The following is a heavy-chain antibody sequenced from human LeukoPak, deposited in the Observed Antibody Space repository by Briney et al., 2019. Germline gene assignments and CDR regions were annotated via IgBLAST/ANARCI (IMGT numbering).Heavy chain of an antibody. CDR2: ISGSGGST. D-gene: IGHD3-9*01. V-gene: IGHV3-23*01. CDR3: AKDRYYDILTGYYMR. CDR1: GFTFSSCA. J-gene: IGHJ4*02. Sequence: PGGSLRLSCAASGFTFSSCAMSWVRQAPGKGLEWVSAISGSGGSTYYADSVKGRFTISRDNSKNTLYLQMNSLRAEDTAVYYCAKDRYYDILTGYYMRWGQGTLVTVS.